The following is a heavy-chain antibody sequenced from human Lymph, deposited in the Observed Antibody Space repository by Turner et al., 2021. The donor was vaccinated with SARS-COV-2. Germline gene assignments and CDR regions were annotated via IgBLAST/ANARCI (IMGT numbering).Heavy chain of an antibody. CDR3: ARGRLDSYSGSYCSWFDP. V-gene: IGHV1-69*04. J-gene: IGHJ5*02. D-gene: IGHD1-26*01. Sequence: QVQLVQSGAEVKKPGSSVKVSCKASGGTFSSYAINWVRQAPGQGLEWMGRIIPILGIANYAQKFQGRVTITADKSTSTAYMELSSLRSEDTAVYYCARGRLDSYSGSYCSWFDPWGQGTLVTVSS. CDR1: GGTFSSYA. CDR2: IIPILGIA.